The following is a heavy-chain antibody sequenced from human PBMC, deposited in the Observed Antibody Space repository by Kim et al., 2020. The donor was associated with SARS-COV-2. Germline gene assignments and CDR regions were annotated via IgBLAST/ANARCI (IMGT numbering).Heavy chain of an antibody. V-gene: IGHV4-59*01. Sequence: PSLTSRVTISVDTSKNQFSLKLSSVTAADTAVYYCARVSWVVRGVIAFDYWGQGTLVTVSS. D-gene: IGHD3-10*01. CDR3: ARVSWVVRGVIAFDY. J-gene: IGHJ4*02.